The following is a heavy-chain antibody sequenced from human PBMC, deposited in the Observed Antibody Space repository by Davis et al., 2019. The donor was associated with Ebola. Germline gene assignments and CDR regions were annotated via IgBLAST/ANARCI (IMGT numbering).Heavy chain of an antibody. CDR3: AKAAFSGYDYGGDALDL. CDR1: GFTFEDYA. Sequence: SLKISCAASGFTFEDYAMYWVRQAPGKGLDWVSSISWNGAFIDYADSVKGRFTISRDNGKNSLYLQINSLRADDTALYYCAKAAFSGYDYGGDALDLWGQGTMVTVSS. CDR2: ISWNGAFI. J-gene: IGHJ3*01. D-gene: IGHD5-12*01. V-gene: IGHV3-9*01.